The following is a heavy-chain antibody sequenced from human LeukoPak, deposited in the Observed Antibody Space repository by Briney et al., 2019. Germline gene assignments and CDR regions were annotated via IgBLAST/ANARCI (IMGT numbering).Heavy chain of an antibody. Sequence: ASVRVSCKTSGYRFTKYGISWVRQAPGQGLEWMGWINPADGNTTSARKFHGRLIMTTDTSTNTAHMEMRGLRSDDTAVCYCARKLVFDYWGQGTLVSVSS. J-gene: IGHJ4*02. V-gene: IGHV1-18*04. CDR1: GYRFTKYG. CDR3: ARKLVFDY. CDR2: INPADGNT.